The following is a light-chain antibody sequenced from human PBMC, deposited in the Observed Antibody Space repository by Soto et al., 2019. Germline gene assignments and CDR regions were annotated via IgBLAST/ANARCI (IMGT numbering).Light chain of an antibody. J-gene: IGKJ1*01. V-gene: IGKV2-28*01. Sequence: DIVMTQSPLSLPVTPGEPASISCRSSQSLLYSNGYNYLDWYVQKPGQSLQLRIYLSFSRGSGVPDRLSGIGSDTNFTLLISSVEAEDVGVYYCMQALQTPRTFGQGTKVEVK. CDR1: QSLLYSNGYNY. CDR3: MQALQTPRT. CDR2: LSF.